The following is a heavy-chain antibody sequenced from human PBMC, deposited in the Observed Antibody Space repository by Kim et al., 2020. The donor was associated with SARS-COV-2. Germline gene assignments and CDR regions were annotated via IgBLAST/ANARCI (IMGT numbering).Heavy chain of an antibody. V-gene: IGHV3-23*01. J-gene: IGHJ4*02. Sequence: TEPMNGPCTSSRDSSKNTMYLQMNSLRAEDTAVYYCAKHSASGTRVFDYWGQGTLVTVSS. D-gene: IGHD3-10*01. CDR3: AKHSASGTRVFDY.